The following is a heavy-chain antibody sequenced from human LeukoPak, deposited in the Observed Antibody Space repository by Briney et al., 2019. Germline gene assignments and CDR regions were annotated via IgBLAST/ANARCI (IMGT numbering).Heavy chain of an antibody. CDR2: IWYDGSDK. CDR3: ASAPYGSGTFLDY. J-gene: IGHJ4*02. Sequence: PGRSLRLSCAASGFTFSSSGMHWVRQAPGKGLEWVAVIWYDGSDKYSADSVKGRFTISRDNSKNTLYLQMNSLRAEGTAVYYCASAPYGSGTFLDYWGQGTLVTVSS. D-gene: IGHD3-10*01. V-gene: IGHV3-33*01. CDR1: GFTFSSSG.